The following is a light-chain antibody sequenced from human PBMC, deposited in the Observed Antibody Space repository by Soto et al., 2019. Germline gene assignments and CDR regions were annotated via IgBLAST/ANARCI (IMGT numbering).Light chain of an antibody. CDR2: GAS. CDR1: QSVSSNY. J-gene: IGKJ1*01. Sequence: EIVLTQSPGTLSLSPGERATFSCRASQSVSSNYLAWYQQKVGQAPRLLIYGASSRATGITDRFSGSGSGTDFTLTISRLEPEDFAVYYCQQYGGSPWTFGQGTKVDI. V-gene: IGKV3-20*01. CDR3: QQYGGSPWT.